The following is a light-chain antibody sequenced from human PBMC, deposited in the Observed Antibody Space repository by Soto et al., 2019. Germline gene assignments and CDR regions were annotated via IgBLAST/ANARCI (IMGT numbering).Light chain of an antibody. CDR1: QSISSW. Sequence: DIQMTQSPSTLSASVGDRVTITCRASQSISSWLAWYQQKPGKAPKLLIYDASRLESGVPSRFSGSGSGTEFTLTISSLQPDDFATYYCQQYNSYRITFGQGTRLEIK. J-gene: IGKJ5*01. CDR2: DAS. CDR3: QQYNSYRIT. V-gene: IGKV1-5*01.